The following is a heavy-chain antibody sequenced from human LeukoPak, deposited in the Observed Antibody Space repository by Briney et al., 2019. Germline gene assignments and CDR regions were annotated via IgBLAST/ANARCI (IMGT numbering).Heavy chain of an antibody. CDR1: GFTFSSYW. V-gene: IGHV3-74*01. Sequence: GGSLRLSCAASGFTFSSYWMHWVRQAPGKGLVWVSRINSDGSSTSYADSVKSRFTISRDNAKNTLYLQMNSLRAEDTAVYYCARDKTTVVEGVFDYWGQGTLVTVSS. J-gene: IGHJ4*02. CDR2: INSDGSST. CDR3: ARDKTTVVEGVFDY. D-gene: IGHD4-23*01.